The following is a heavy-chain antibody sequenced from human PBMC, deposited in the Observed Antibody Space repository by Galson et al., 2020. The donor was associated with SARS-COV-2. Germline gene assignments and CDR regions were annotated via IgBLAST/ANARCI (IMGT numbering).Heavy chain of an antibody. CDR2: INPNSGGT. J-gene: IGHJ4*02. CDR1: GYTFTGYY. V-gene: IGHV1-2*02. CDR3: ARQDTNYYDSSGYYYQ. Sequence: ASVKVSCKASGYTFTGYYMHWVRQAPGQGLEWMGWINPNSGGTNYAQKFQGRVTMTRDTSISTAYMELSRLRSDDTAVYYCARQDTNYYDSSGYYYQWGQGTLVTVSS. D-gene: IGHD3-22*01.